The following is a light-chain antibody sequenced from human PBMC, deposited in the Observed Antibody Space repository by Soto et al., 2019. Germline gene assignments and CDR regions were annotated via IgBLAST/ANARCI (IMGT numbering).Light chain of an antibody. CDR2: ASS. V-gene: IGKV3-20*01. CDR3: LLYGISPH. J-gene: IGKJ5*01. CDR1: QSRGSNF. Sequence: EIVITQPPGTRTLTQEERATLSCKTSQSRGSNFLAWYQHKPGQAPRLLIYASSNRATGIPDRFSGSASGTDFTLTIIRLEPEDFAVYYCLLYGISPHFGQGTRLEI.